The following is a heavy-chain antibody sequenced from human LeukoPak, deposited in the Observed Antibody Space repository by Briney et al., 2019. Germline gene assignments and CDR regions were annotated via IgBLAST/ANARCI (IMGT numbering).Heavy chain of an antibody. CDR1: GFNVSTYY. Sequence: PGGSLRLSCAASGFNVSTYYMTWVRQAPGKGLECVSVIYSGGSTYYADSVKGRFTVSRDNSKNTLYLQMNSLRAEDPAMYYCARGLGYCTSTTCLLPFDYWGQGTLVTVSS. CDR2: IYSGGST. V-gene: IGHV3-53*01. D-gene: IGHD2-2*01. CDR3: ARGLGYCTSTTCLLPFDY. J-gene: IGHJ4*02.